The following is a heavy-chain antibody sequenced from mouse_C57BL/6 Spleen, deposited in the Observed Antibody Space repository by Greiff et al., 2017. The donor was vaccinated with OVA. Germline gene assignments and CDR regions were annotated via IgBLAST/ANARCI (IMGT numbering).Heavy chain of an antibody. J-gene: IGHJ3*01. Sequence: DVKLVESGGGLVKPGGSLKLSCAASGFTFSSYTMSWVRQTPEKRLEWVATISGGGGNTYYTESVKGRFTISIDNAKNTLYLQVSSLRSADTTLFYCAELGHFSYRGKGTLVSVSA. CDR1: GFTFSSYT. D-gene: IGHD4-1*01. V-gene: IGHV5-9*01. CDR3: AELGHFSY. CDR2: ISGGGGNT.